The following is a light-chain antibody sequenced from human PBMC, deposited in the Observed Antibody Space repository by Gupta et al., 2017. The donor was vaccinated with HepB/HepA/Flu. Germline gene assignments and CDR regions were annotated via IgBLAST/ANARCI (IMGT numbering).Light chain of an antibody. CDR2: KDT. Sequence: SYALTQPPSVSVSPGQTARITCSGDTLSKQYTYWYQQKPGQAPILVMYKDTERPSGIPERFSGSSSGTTVTLTIGGVQAEDEADYYCQSADISGAYRVFGSGTKVTVL. J-gene: IGLJ1*01. CDR1: TLSKQY. V-gene: IGLV3-25*03. CDR3: QSADISGAYRV.